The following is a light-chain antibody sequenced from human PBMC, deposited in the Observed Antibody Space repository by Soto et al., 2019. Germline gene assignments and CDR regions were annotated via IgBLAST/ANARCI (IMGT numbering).Light chain of an antibody. CDR2: ASS. V-gene: IGKV1-12*01. CDR1: QGFRSW. CDR3: QQAYSFPHT. Sequence: DIQMTQSPSFVSASVGDRVTITCRASQGFRSWLAWYQQKPGKAPKLLISASSTLQSGVPLRFSGSGSGTDFTLTISSLQPGDFATYYCQQAYSFPHTFGQGTKLEMK. J-gene: IGKJ2*01.